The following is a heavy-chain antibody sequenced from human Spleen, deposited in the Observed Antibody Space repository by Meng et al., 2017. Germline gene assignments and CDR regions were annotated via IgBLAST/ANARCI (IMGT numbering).Heavy chain of an antibody. CDR2: ISAYNGNT. V-gene: IGHV1-18*04. Sequence: ASVKVSCKASGYTFISYYVHWVRQAPGQGLEWMGWISAYNGNTNYAQKLQGRVTMTTDTSTSTAYMELRSLRSDDTAVYYCARVLVKSSSRGNALDIWGQGTLVTVSS. J-gene: IGHJ4*02. D-gene: IGHD6-13*01. CDR1: GYTFISYY. CDR3: ARVLVKSSSRGNALDI.